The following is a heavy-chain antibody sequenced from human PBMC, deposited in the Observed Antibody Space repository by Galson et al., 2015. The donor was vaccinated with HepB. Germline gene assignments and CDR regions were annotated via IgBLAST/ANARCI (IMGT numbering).Heavy chain of an antibody. V-gene: IGHV3-30*18. J-gene: IGHJ4*02. D-gene: IGHD3-9*01. CDR2: ISYDGSNK. CDR1: GFTSSSYG. CDR3: AKDAELRYFDWARGYFDY. Sequence: SLRLSCAASGFTSSSYGMHWVRQAPGKGLEWVAVISYDGSNKYYADSVKGRFTISRDNSKNTLYLQMNSLRAEDTAVYYCAKDAELRYFDWARGYFDYWGQGTLVTVSS.